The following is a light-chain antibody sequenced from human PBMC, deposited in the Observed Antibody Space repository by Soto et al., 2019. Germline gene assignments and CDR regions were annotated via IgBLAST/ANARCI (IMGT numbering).Light chain of an antibody. CDR2: EVN. V-gene: IGLV2-23*02. CDR3: SSYAYGSTLGV. Sequence: QLVLTQPASVSGSPGQSITISCTGTSSDIGNYNFVSWFQQHPDKAPKLMIYEVNKRPSGVSNRFSGSKSGNTASLTISGLQPEDEADYYCSSYAYGSTLGVFGGGTKLTVL. CDR1: SSDIGNYNF. J-gene: IGLJ3*02.